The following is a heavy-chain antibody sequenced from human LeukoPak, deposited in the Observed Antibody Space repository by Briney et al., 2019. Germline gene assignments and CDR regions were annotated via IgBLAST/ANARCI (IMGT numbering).Heavy chain of an antibody. D-gene: IGHD3-16*01. CDR1: GLKFDDYA. Sequence: GGSLRLSCAASGLKFDDYAMHWVRQAPGKGLEWVSLISWEGGSTYYADSVKGRFTISRDNSKNSLYLQMNSLRAEDTALYYCAKGGYDPDYYFDYWGQGTLVTVSS. V-gene: IGHV3-43D*03. CDR3: AKGGYDPDYYFDY. CDR2: ISWEGGST. J-gene: IGHJ4*02.